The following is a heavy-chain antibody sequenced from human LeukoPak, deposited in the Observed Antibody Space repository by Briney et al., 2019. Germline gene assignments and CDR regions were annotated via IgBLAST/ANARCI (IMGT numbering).Heavy chain of an antibody. Sequence: GGSLRLSCAASGFTFSSYSMNWVRQAPGKGLEWVSSISSSSSYIYYADSVKGRFTISRDNSKNTLYLQMNSLRAEDTAVYYCARRGYCSSTSCLGYYYYYMDVWGKGTTVTVSS. J-gene: IGHJ6*03. CDR2: ISSSSSYI. D-gene: IGHD2-2*01. CDR1: GFTFSSYS. CDR3: ARRGYCSSTSCLGYYYYYMDV. V-gene: IGHV3-21*04.